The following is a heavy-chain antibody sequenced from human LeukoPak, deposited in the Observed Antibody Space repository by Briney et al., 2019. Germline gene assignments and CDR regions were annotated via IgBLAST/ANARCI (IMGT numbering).Heavy chain of an antibody. V-gene: IGHV3-23*01. CDR1: GSTFSSYG. D-gene: IGHD4-23*01. CDR2: ISGSGGRT. J-gene: IGHJ4*02. Sequence: PGGTLRLSCAASGSTFSSYGMSWVRQAPGKGLEWVSGISGSGGRTYYADSVKGRFTISRDNSKNTLYLHMNSLRAEDTAVYYCARGARRGDDYGGFFDYWGQGTLVTVSS. CDR3: ARGARRGDDYGGFFDY.